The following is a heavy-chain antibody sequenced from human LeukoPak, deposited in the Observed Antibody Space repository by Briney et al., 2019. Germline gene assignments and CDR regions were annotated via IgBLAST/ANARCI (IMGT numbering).Heavy chain of an antibody. CDR2: ITSKTDGGTT. CDR3: TTAQYGDYARDGMDV. J-gene: IGHJ6*02. Sequence: GGSLRLSCAASGFTFSNAWMSWVRQAPGKGLEWVGRITSKTDGGTTDYAAPVKGRFTISRDDSKNTLYLQMNSLNTEDTSVYYCTTAQYGDYARDGMDVWGQGTTVTVSS. CDR1: GFTFSNAW. V-gene: IGHV3-15*01. D-gene: IGHD4-17*01.